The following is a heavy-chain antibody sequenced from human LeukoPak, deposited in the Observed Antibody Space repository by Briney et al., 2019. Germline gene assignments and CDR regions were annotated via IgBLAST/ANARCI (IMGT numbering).Heavy chain of an antibody. CDR2: IRYDGSNK. CDR1: GFTFSSYG. J-gene: IGHJ2*01. V-gene: IGHV3-30*02. D-gene: IGHD3-10*01. Sequence: PGGSLRLSCAASGFTFSSYGMHWVRQAPGKGLEWVAFIRYDGSNKYCADSVKGRFTISRDNSKNTLYLQMNNLGAEDTAVYYCAKKRVITTPDAIDWYFDLWGRGTLVTVSS. CDR3: AKKRVITTPDAIDWYFDL.